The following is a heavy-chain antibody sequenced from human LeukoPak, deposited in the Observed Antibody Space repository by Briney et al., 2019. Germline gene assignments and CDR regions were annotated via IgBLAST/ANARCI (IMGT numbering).Heavy chain of an antibody. J-gene: IGHJ6*03. CDR2: IIPSGHTT. CDR3: AKGGNIRVLDYYYYMDV. V-gene: IGHV3-23*01. Sequence: GGSLRLSCAASGFAFSSHGMNWVRQAPGKGLEWVSGIIPSGHTTYYADSVRGRFTISRDNSRNTPYLQMNSLRAEDTAVYYCAKGGNIRVLDYYYYMDVWGKGTTVTVSS. CDR1: GFAFSSHG. D-gene: IGHD2/OR15-2a*01.